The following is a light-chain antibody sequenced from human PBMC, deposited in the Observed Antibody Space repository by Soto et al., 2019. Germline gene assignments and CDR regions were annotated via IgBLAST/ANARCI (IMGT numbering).Light chain of an antibody. CDR3: QTWDTGIVV. V-gene: IGLV4-69*02. Sequence: QAVVTQSPSASASLGASVKLTCTLSSGHSNYAIAWHQQQPEKGPRYLMKLNSDGSHSKGDGIPDRFSGSSSGAERYLTISSLQSEDEGDYYCQTWDTGIVVFGGGTKVTVL. J-gene: IGLJ2*01. CDR1: SGHSNYA. CDR2: LNSDGSH.